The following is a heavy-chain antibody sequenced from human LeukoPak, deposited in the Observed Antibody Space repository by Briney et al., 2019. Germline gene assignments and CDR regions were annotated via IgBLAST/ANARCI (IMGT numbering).Heavy chain of an antibody. J-gene: IGHJ4*02. CDR2: IYYSGST. CDR3: ASFLREVPAAPHY. D-gene: IGHD2-2*01. Sequence: KTSETLSLTCTVSGGSISSGGYYWSWIRQHPGQGLEWIGYIYYSGSTYYNPSLKSRVTISVDTSKNQFSLKLSSVTAADTAVYYCASFLREVPAAPHYWGQGTLVTVSS. CDR1: GGSISSGGYY. V-gene: IGHV4-31*03.